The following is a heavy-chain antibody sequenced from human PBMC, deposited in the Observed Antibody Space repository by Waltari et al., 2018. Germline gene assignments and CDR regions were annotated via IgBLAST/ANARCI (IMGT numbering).Heavy chain of an antibody. J-gene: IGHJ5*02. D-gene: IGHD2-15*01. Sequence: QVQLQESGPGLVKPSETLSLTCTVSGGSISNYYWSWIRQPPGKGLEWLGYIYYSGSTNYNPSLKSRVTISVDTSKNQFSLKRSSVTAADTAVYYCARDPGWRWFDPWGQGTLVTVSS. CDR2: IYYSGST. CDR3: ARDPGWRWFDP. V-gene: IGHV4-59*01. CDR1: GGSISNYY.